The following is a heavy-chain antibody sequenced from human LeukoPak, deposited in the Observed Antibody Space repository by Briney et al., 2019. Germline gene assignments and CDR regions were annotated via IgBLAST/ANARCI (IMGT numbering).Heavy chain of an antibody. J-gene: IGHJ3*01. V-gene: IGHV1-2*06. CDR2: INPNSGGT. Sequence: ASVKGSCKASGYTFTGYYMHWVRQAPGQGLEWMGRINPNSGGTNYAQKFQGRVTMTRDTSIRPAYMELSRLTSDDTAVYYCARELDSSGLWGQGTMVTVSS. D-gene: IGHD6-19*01. CDR1: GYTFTGYY. CDR3: ARELDSSGL.